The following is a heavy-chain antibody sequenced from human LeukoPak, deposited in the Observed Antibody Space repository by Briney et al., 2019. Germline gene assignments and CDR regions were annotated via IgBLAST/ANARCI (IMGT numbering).Heavy chain of an antibody. CDR2: IHTSGTM. Sequence: SETLSLTCTVSGGSVSTGSYYWSWIRQPAGRGLEWIGHIHTSGTMNYNASLKSRVRISVETSKNQFSLRLSSVTAADTAVYYCARATYYYDSKAGFDIWGQGTMVTVSS. D-gene: IGHD3-22*01. CDR1: GGSVSTGSYY. CDR3: ARATYYYDSKAGFDI. V-gene: IGHV4-61*09. J-gene: IGHJ3*02.